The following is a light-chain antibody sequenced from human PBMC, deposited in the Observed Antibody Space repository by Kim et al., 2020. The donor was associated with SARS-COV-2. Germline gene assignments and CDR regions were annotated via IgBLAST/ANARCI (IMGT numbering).Light chain of an antibody. V-gene: IGKV3-20*01. Sequence: LSPGESATLSCRASQSVNSRYLAWYQVKPGQAPRLLIFGASSWATGVPDRFSGSGSGIDFTLTISSLEPEDFAVYYCQQYGTLPYTFGQGTKLEI. J-gene: IGKJ2*01. CDR3: QQYGTLPYT. CDR1: QSVNSRY. CDR2: GAS.